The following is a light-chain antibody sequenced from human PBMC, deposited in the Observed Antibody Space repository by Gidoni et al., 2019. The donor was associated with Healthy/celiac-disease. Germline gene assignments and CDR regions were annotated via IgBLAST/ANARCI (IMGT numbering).Light chain of an antibody. V-gene: IGKV4-1*01. CDR1: QSVLYSSNKKNY. J-gene: IGKJ4*01. CDR2: WAS. Sequence: DIVMTQSPDSLAASLGERATINCKSSQSVLYSSNKKNYLAWYQQKPGQPPKLLIYWASTRESGVPDRFSGSGSGTDFTLTISSLQAEDVAVYYCQQYYSTLSLTFGGGTKVEIK. CDR3: QQYYSTLSLT.